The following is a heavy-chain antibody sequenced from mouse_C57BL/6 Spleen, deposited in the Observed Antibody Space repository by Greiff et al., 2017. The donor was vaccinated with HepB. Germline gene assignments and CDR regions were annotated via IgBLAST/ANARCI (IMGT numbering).Heavy chain of an antibody. CDR3: ARDSNWDSHFDY. CDR1: GFTFSDYY. CDR2: INYDGSST. V-gene: IGHV5-16*01. J-gene: IGHJ2*01. Sequence: DVKLVESEGGLVQPGSSIKLSCTASGFTFSDYYMAWVRQVPEKGLEWVANINYDGSSTYYLDSLKSRFIISRDNAKNILYLQMSSLKSEDTATYYCARDSNWDSHFDYWGQGTTLTVSS. D-gene: IGHD4-1*01.